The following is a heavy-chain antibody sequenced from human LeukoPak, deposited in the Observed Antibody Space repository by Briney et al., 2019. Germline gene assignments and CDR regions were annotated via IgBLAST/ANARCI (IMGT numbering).Heavy chain of an antibody. D-gene: IGHD5/OR15-5a*01. CDR3: ARDPTSEISVPHYFDD. Sequence: PSETLSLTCAVYGGSFSGYHWNWIRQAPRKGLEWIGEVNHRGMTNYNPSLKSRVIISADTSKNQFSLKLDSVTAADTAIYYCARDPTSEISVPHYFDDWGQGTLVNVSS. J-gene: IGHJ4*02. V-gene: IGHV4-34*01. CDR2: VNHRGMT. CDR1: GGSFSGYH.